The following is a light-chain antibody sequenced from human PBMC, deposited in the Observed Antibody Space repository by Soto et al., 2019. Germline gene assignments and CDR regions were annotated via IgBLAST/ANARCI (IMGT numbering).Light chain of an antibody. V-gene: IGLV2-8*01. J-gene: IGLJ2*01. CDR1: SSDVGGYNY. CDR3: SSFAGNNNLV. CDR2: EVS. Sequence: QSVLTQPPSASGSPGQSVTISCTGTSSDVGGYNYVSWYQQHPGKAPKLMISEVSKRPSGVPDRFSGSKSGNTDSLTVSGLQAEDEADYYCSSFAGNNNLVFGGGTQLTVL.